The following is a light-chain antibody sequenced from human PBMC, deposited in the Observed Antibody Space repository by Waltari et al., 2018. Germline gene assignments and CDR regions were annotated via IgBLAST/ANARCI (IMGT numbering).Light chain of an antibody. CDR2: GAS. J-gene: IGKJ4*01. Sequence: EIVLTQSPGTLSLFPGDRATLSCRASQSVSSSYLAWYQHKPGQAPRLLIYGASSRATCIPDRFSGSGSGTDFTLTISRLEPEDFAVYYCQQYGSSPLTFGGGTKVEIK. CDR3: QQYGSSPLT. V-gene: IGKV3-20*01. CDR1: QSVSSSY.